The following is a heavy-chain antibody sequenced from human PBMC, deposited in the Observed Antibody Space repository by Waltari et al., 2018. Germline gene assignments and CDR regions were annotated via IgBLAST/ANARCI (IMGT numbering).Heavy chain of an antibody. CDR1: GFTFGDYA. Sequence: EVQLVESGGGLVQPGRSLRLSCTASGFTFGDYAMSWFRQAPGKGLEWVGFIRSKAYGGTTEYAASVKGRFTISRDDSKSIAYLQMNSLKTEYTAVYYCTRAVAVAAPFDYWGQGTLVTVSS. CDR3: TRAVAVAAPFDY. CDR2: IRSKAYGGTT. D-gene: IGHD6-19*01. J-gene: IGHJ4*02. V-gene: IGHV3-49*03.